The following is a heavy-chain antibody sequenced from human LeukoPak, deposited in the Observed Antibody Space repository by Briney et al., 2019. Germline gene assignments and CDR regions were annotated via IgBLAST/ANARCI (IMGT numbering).Heavy chain of an antibody. CDR3: AKDTRVRAPGSCLD. D-gene: IGHD6-13*01. CDR2: IRYDGSNK. CDR1: GFRFSDYG. J-gene: IGHJ4*02. V-gene: IGHV3-30*02. Sequence: PGGSLRLSCAASGFRFSDYGMHWVRQAPGKGLEWVAFIRYDGSNKYYADSVKGRFTISRDNSKNTLYLQMNSLRAEDTAVYYCAKDTRVRAPGSCLDWGQGTLVTVSS.